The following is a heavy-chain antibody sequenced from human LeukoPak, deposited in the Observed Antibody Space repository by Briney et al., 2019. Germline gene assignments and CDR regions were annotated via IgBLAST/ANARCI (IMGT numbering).Heavy chain of an antibody. Sequence: PGGSLRLSCTTSGLNFGDYGLSWVRQAPGKGLEWVSAICGSGGSTYYADSVKGRFTISRDNSKNTLYLQMNSLRAEDTAVYYCAKVGYDYVWGSYRYRGDFDYWGQGTLVTVSS. D-gene: IGHD3-16*02. CDR3: AKVGYDYVWGSYRYRGDFDY. V-gene: IGHV3-23*01. CDR2: ICGSGGST. J-gene: IGHJ4*02. CDR1: GLNFGDYG.